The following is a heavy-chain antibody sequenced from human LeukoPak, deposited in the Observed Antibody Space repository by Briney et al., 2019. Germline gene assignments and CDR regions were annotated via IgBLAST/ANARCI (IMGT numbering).Heavy chain of an antibody. CDR3: ARVPYGYYFDY. CDR2: IYYSGST. Sequence: SETLSLTCSVSSDSISGYSWSWIRQPPGKGLEWIGYIYYSGSTNYNPSLESRVTISVDTSKNQFSLKLSSVTAADTAVYYCARVPYGYYFDYWGQGTLVTVSS. CDR1: SDSISGYS. V-gene: IGHV4-59*08. J-gene: IGHJ4*02. D-gene: IGHD2-8*01.